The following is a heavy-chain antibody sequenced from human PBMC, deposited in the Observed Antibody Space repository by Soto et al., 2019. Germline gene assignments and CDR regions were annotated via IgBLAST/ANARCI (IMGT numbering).Heavy chain of an antibody. D-gene: IGHD6-19*01. V-gene: IGHV3-30*18. CDR1: GFTFSSYG. CDR2: ISYDGSNK. Sequence: ESGGGVVQPGRSLRLSCAASGFTFSSYGMHWVRQAPGKGLERVAVISYDGSNKYYADSVKGRFTISRDNSKNTLYLQMNSLRAEDTAVYYCAKDQYSSGWYQTQFDYWGQGTLVTVSS. CDR3: AKDQYSSGWYQTQFDY. J-gene: IGHJ4*02.